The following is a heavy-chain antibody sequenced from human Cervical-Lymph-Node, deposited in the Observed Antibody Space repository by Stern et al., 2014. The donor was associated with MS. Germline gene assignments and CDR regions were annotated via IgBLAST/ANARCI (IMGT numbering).Heavy chain of an antibody. CDR3: AQTTTVTLFDY. V-gene: IGHV2-5*02. Sequence: QITLKESGPTLVNPTQTLTLTCTFSGFSLTTSKVGVGWVRQPPGKALEWLALIYWDDDKRYSPSLKSRLTITKDTSKNQVVLTMTDLDPVDTATYYCAQTTTVTLFDYWGQGTLVTVSS. J-gene: IGHJ4*02. CDR2: IYWDDDK. CDR1: GFSLTTSKVG. D-gene: IGHD4-17*01.